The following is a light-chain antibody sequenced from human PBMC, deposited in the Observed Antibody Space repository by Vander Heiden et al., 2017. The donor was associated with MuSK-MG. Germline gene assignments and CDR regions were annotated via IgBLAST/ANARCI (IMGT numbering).Light chain of an antibody. V-gene: IGLV2-23*03. CDR3: CSYAGSGTFGYV. CDR1: SSDVGSYNL. J-gene: IGLJ1*01. CDR2: EGS. Sequence: QSALTQPASVSGSPGQSITISCTGTSSDVGSYNLVSWYHQHPGKAPKLMIYEGSKRPSGVSNRFSGSQSGNTASLTTSGLQAEDETEYYCCSYAGSGTFGYVFGGGTKVTGL.